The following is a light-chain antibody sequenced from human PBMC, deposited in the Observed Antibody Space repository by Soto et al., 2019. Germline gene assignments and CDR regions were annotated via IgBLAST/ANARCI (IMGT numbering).Light chain of an antibody. Sequence: EMVMTQSQATLSLSPGERATLSCRASQSVSSSSLAWYQQKPGQAPRLLIYGASSRATGIPDRFSGSGCGTDFTLTISRLQPEDFAVYYCQQYGSSPGTFGQGTKVEIK. V-gene: IGKV3-20*01. CDR3: QQYGSSPGT. CDR2: GAS. J-gene: IGKJ1*01. CDR1: QSVSSSS.